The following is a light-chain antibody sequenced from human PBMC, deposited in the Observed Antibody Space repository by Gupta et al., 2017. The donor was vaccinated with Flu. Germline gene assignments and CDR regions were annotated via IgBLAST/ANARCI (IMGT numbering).Light chain of an antibody. CDR3: FSVDRRGHDRV. Sequence: GVSFPQKSAYCYQQKSGQPPRLVSYEDFKRPSGIPDRFSGSTSGTVATLTISGAQVEDEADYHCFSVDRRGHDRVFGGGTTLAVL. CDR1: SFPQKS. J-gene: IGLJ2*01. CDR2: EDF. V-gene: IGLV3-10*01.